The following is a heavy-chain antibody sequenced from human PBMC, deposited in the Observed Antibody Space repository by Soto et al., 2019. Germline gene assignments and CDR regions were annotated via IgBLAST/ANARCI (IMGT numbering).Heavy chain of an antibody. CDR3: AKSRASSGYYADY. CDR2: ISYDGSNK. D-gene: IGHD3-22*01. V-gene: IGHV3-30*18. Sequence: PGGSLRLSCAASGFTFSSYGMHWVRQAPGKGLEWVAVISYDGSNKYYADSVKGRFTISRDNSKNTLYLQMNSLRAEDTAVYYCAKSRASSGYYADYWGQGTLVTVSS. CDR1: GFTFSSYG. J-gene: IGHJ4*02.